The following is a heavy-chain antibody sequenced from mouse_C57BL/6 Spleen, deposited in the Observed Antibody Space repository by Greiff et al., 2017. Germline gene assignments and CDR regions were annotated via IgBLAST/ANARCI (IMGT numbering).Heavy chain of an antibody. CDR1: GYTFTDYY. D-gene: IGHD2-4*01. CDR3: ARRYYDYGLYAMDY. V-gene: IGHV1-19*01. CDR2: INPYNGGT. J-gene: IGHJ4*01. Sequence: EVQLQQSGPVLVKPGASVKMSCKASGYTFTDYYMNWVKQSHGKSLEWIGVINPYNGGTSYNQKFKGKATLTVDKSSSKAYMELNSLTSENSAIYYCARRYYDYGLYAMDYWGQGTSVTVSS.